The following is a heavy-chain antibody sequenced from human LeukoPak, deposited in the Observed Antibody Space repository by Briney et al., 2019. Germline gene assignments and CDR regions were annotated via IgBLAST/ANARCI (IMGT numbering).Heavy chain of an antibody. CDR3: AKGGSYYDDYFDY. D-gene: IGHD1-26*01. J-gene: IGHJ4*02. Sequence: GGSLRLSCVVSGFTFSNYALSWVRQAPGKGLEWVSAISGSGGSTYLADSVKGRFTISRDNSKNTVYLQMNSLRAEDTAVYYCAKGGSYYDDYFDYWGQGTLVTVSS. CDR2: ISGSGGST. CDR1: GFTFSNYA. V-gene: IGHV3-23*01.